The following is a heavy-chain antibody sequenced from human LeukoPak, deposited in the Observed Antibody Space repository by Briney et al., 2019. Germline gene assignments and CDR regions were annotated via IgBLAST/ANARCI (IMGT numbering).Heavy chain of an antibody. Sequence: GGSLRLSCAASGFTFSDYYMSWIRQAPGKGLEWVSCISSSGRTIYYADSVKGRFTISRDNAKYSLFLQMISLRVEDTAVYYCARGYCGSTSCYGSYWGQGTLVTVSA. V-gene: IGHV3-11*04. D-gene: IGHD2-2*01. CDR3: ARGYCGSTSCYGSY. CDR1: GFTFSDYY. J-gene: IGHJ4*02. CDR2: ISSSGRTI.